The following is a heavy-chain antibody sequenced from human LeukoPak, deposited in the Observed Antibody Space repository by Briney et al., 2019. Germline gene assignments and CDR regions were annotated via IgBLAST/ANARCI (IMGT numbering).Heavy chain of an antibody. Sequence: WVRQPPGKGLEWIGSIYYSGSTYYNPSLKSRVTISVDTSKNQFSLKLSSVTAADTAVYYCARHFGSAGYYDSSGYGFNWFDHWGQGTLVTVSS. CDR2: IYYSGST. D-gene: IGHD3-22*01. J-gene: IGHJ5*02. CDR3: ARHFGSAGYYDSSGYGFNWFDH. V-gene: IGHV4-39*01.